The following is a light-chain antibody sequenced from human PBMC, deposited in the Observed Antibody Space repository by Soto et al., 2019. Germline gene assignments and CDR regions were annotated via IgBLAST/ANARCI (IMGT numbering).Light chain of an antibody. Sequence: DIVMTQSPLSLPVTPGEPASISCRSSQSLLHSNGYNYLDWYLQKPGQSPQLLIYLGSNRASGVPDRFSGSGSGTDFTLKISRVEADYVGVSSCMKAPHTLQAFGPVTVL. CDR1: QSLLHSNGYNY. V-gene: IGKV2-28*01. CDR3: MKAPHTLQA. J-gene: IGKJ2*01. CDR2: LGS.